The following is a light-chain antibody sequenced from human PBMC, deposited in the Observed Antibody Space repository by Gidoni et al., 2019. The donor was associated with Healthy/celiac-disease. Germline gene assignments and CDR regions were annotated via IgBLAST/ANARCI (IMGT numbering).Light chain of an antibody. J-gene: IGLJ3*02. CDR3: NSRDSSGNHLV. Sequence: SSDLPQDHAVSVALGKTVRITCQGDSLRSYYARWYQQKPGQAPVLVIYGKNNRPSGIPDRFSGASSGNTASLTITGAQAEDEADYYCNSRDSSGNHLVFGGGTKLTVL. CDR2: GKN. CDR1: SLRSYY. V-gene: IGLV3-19*01.